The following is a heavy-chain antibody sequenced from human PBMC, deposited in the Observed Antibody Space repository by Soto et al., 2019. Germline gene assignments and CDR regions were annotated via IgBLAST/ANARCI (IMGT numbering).Heavy chain of an antibody. CDR3: ARHSVGGPADY. CDR1: GFTFSSYA. D-gene: IGHD6-13*01. V-gene: IGHV3-23*01. J-gene: IGHJ4*02. CDR2: ISGSDGST. Sequence: PGGSLRLSCAASGFTFSSYAISWVRQAPGKGLEWVSGISGSDGSTYYADSVKGRFTISRDNSKNTLYLQMNSLRAEDTAVYYCARHSVGGPADYWGQGTLVTVSS.